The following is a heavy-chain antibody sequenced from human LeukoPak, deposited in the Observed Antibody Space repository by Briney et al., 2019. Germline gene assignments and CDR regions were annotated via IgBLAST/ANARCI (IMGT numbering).Heavy chain of an antibody. CDR1: GYTFTSYG. D-gene: IGHD2-15*01. V-gene: IGHV1-18*01. CDR3: VRAKEYCSGGSCYSQYY. CDR2: ISAYNGNT. J-gene: IGHJ4*02. Sequence: ASVKVSCKASGYTFTSYGISWVRQAPGQGLEWMGWISAYNGNTNYAQKLQGRVTMTTDTSTSTAYMELRSLRSDDTAVYYCVRAKEYCSGGSCYSQYYWGQGTLVTVSS.